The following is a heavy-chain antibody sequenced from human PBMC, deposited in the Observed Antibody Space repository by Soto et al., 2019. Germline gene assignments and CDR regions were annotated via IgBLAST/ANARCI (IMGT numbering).Heavy chain of an antibody. J-gene: IGHJ4*02. CDR2: ISAYNGNT. CDR1: GYTFTSYG. V-gene: IGHV1-18*01. Sequence: ASVKVSCKASGYTFTSYGISWVRQAPGQGLEWMGWISAYNGNTNYAQKLQGRVTMTTDTSTSTAYMELRSLRSDDTAVYYCARDRDTMVPDSYDYWGQGTLVTVSS. D-gene: IGHD3-10*01. CDR3: ARDRDTMVPDSYDY.